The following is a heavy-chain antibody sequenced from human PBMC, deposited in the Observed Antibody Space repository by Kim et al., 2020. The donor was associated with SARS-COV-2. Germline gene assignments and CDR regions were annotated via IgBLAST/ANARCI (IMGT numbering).Heavy chain of an antibody. D-gene: IGHD6-13*01. Sequence: GGSLRLSCAASGFTFSSYWMSWVRQPPGKGLEWVANIKQDGSEKYYVDSVKGRFTISRDNAKNSLYLQMNSLRAEDTAVYYCARAHQGSLYYYYYYMDVWGKGTTVTVSS. CDR3: ARAHQGSLYYYYYYMDV. CDR1: GFTFSSYW. V-gene: IGHV3-7*01. CDR2: IKQDGSEK. J-gene: IGHJ6*03.